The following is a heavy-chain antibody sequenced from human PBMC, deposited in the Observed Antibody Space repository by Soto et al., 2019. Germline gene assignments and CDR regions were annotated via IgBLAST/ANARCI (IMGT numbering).Heavy chain of an antibody. J-gene: IGHJ3*02. CDR1: GYSFSVYP. CDR3: AVPFYFDWRGFRNDPFDI. D-gene: IGHD3-9*01. CDR2: INPNSGGT. Sequence: GASVKVSCKASGYSFSVYPIHWVRQAPGQGLEWMGCINPNSGGTEYAKKFQGWVTMTRDTSISTAYMELSRLKSDDTAVYYCAVPFYFDWRGFRNDPFDIRGLRKKVTVS. V-gene: IGHV1-2*04.